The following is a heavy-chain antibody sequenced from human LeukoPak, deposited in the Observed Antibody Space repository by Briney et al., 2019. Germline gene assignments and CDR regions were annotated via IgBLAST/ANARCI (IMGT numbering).Heavy chain of an antibody. V-gene: IGHV4-31*03. CDR1: GGSISSGGYY. Sequence: PSETLSLTCTVSGGSISSGGYYWSWIRQHPGKGLEWIGYIYYSGSTYYNPSLKSRVTISVDTSKNQFSLKLSSVTAADTAVYYCARGSWPHYFDYWGQGTLVTVSS. CDR3: ARGSWPHYFDY. CDR2: IYYSGST. D-gene: IGHD6-13*01. J-gene: IGHJ4*02.